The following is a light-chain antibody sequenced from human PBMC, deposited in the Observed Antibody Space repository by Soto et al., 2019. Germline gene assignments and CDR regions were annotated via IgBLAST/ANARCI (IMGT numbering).Light chain of an antibody. Sequence: AIQLTQSPSSLSASVGDRVTITCRASQGIRNDLGWYQQKPGKASKLLIYAASSLQSGVPSRFSGSASGTDFTLTISSLQPEDFATYYCLQDYSYPRTFGQGTKVDIK. J-gene: IGKJ1*01. CDR3: LQDYSYPRT. CDR2: AAS. CDR1: QGIRND. V-gene: IGKV1-6*01.